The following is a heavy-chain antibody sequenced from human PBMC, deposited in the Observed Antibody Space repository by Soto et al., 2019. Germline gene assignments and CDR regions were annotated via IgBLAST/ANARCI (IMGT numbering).Heavy chain of an antibody. CDR1: GFTFSNYW. Sequence: GGSLRLSCAASGFTFSNYWMSWVRQAPGKGLEWVANIKQDGSAKYYVDSVKGRFSISRDNAKNSLYLQMNRLRAEDTAVYYCASRVGAAHYFDYWGQGTLVTVSS. J-gene: IGHJ4*02. D-gene: IGHD2-15*01. CDR3: ASRVGAAHYFDY. CDR2: IKQDGSAK. V-gene: IGHV3-7*01.